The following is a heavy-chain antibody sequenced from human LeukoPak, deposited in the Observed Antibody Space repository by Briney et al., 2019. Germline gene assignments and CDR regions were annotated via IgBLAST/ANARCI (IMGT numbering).Heavy chain of an antibody. D-gene: IGHD3-10*01. J-gene: IGHJ5*02. CDR1: GGSSSGYY. CDR2: INHSGST. V-gene: IGHV4-34*01. CDR3: ARGTGYYGSGSYIEPNNWFDP. Sequence: SETLSLTCAVYGGSSSGYYWSWIRQPPGKGLEWIGEINHSGSTNYNPSLKSRVTISVDTSKNQFSLKLSSVTAADTAVYYCARGTGYYGSGSYIEPNNWFDPWGQGTLVTVSS.